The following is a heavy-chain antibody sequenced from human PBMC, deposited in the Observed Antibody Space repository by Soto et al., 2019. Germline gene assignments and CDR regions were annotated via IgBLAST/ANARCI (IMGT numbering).Heavy chain of an antibody. Sequence: QVQLQESGPGLVKPSETLSLTCTVTGGYISSYYWSWIRQPPGKGLEWIGYIYYSGSTNYNPSLKSRVTISVDTSKNQFSLKLSSVTAADTAVYYCARHNYGDYDWYFDLWGRGTLVTVSS. D-gene: IGHD4-17*01. V-gene: IGHV4-59*08. CDR3: ARHNYGDYDWYFDL. CDR1: GGYISSYY. J-gene: IGHJ2*01. CDR2: IYYSGST.